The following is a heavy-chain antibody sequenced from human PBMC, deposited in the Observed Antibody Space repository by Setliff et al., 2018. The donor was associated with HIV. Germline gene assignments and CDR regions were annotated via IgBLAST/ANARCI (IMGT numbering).Heavy chain of an antibody. J-gene: IGHJ6*03. CDR1: GVSINRTDHY. CDR3: AREGGLRYFDWLLSPPYYYYYYMDV. D-gene: IGHD3-9*01. CDR2: VSQSGST. Sequence: SETLSLTCSVSGVSINRTDHYWGWIRQSPGKRLEWIGSVSQSGSTYYNPSLKSRVTISVDTSKNQFSLKLSSVTAADTAVYYCAREGGLRYFDWLLSPPYYYYYYMDVWGKGTTVTVSS. V-gene: IGHV4-39*07.